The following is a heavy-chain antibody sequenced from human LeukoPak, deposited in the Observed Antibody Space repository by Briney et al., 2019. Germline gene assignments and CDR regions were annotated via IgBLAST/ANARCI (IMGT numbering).Heavy chain of an antibody. CDR1: GGTFSSYA. V-gene: IGHV1-69*13. CDR2: IIPIFGTA. J-gene: IGHJ4*02. D-gene: IGHD2-15*01. CDR3: ARAGLDCSGGSCYLVGVDY. Sequence: SVKVSFKASGGTFSSYAISWVRQAPGQGLEWMGGIIPIFGTANYAQKFQGRVTITADESTSTAYMELSSLRSEDTAVYYCARAGLDCSGGSCYLVGVDYWGQGTLVTVSS.